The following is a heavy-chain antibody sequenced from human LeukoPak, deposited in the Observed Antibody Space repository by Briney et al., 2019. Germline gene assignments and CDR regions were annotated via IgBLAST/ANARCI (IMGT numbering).Heavy chain of an antibody. CDR2: IYYAGST. D-gene: IGHD3-22*01. J-gene: IGHJ4*02. CDR1: GDSINSHF. V-gene: IGHV4-59*11. Sequence: SETLSLTCTVSGDSINSHFWSWIRQPPGKGLEWIGYIYYAGSTNYNPSLKSRVTISVDTSKNQFSLKLRSVTAADTAVYYCARATDSSGYYYRGATRYYFDYWGQGTLVTVSS. CDR3: ARATDSSGYYYRGATRYYFDY.